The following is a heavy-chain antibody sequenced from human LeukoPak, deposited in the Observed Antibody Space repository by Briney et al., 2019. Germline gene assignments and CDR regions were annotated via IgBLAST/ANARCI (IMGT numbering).Heavy chain of an antibody. Sequence: SETLSLTCAVYGGSFSGYYWSWIRQPPGKGLEWIGEINHSGSTNYNPSLKSRVTISVDTSKNQFSLKLSSVTAADTAVYYCARGRTAGNAFDIWGQGTMVTVPS. J-gene: IGHJ3*02. D-gene: IGHD3-10*01. CDR1: GGSFSGYY. V-gene: IGHV4-34*01. CDR2: INHSGST. CDR3: ARGRTAGNAFDI.